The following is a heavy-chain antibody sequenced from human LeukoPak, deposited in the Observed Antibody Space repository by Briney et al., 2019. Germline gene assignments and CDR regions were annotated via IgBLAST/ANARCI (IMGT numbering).Heavy chain of an antibody. J-gene: IGHJ4*02. Sequence: PGRSLRLSCAASGFTFSSYGMHWVRQAPGKGLEWVAVISYDGSNKYYADSVEGRFTISRDNSKNTLYLQMNSLRAEDTAVYYCAKDTYDYWGQGTLVTVSS. V-gene: IGHV3-30*18. CDR3: AKDTYDY. CDR2: ISYDGSNK. CDR1: GFTFSSYG.